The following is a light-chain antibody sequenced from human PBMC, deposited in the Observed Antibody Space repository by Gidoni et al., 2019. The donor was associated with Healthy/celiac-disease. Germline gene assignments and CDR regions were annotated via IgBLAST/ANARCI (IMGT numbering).Light chain of an antibody. CDR2: STS. CDR3: LLYYGGAYV. CDR1: TGAVTSGYY. Sequence: QTLVTHPPSLTASPGGTVTPTCASSTGAVTSGYYPNWFQQKPGQAPRALIYSTSNTHSWTPARFSGSLLGGKAALTLSGVQPEDEAEYYCLLYYGGAYVFGTGTKVTVL. J-gene: IGLJ1*01. V-gene: IGLV7-43*01.